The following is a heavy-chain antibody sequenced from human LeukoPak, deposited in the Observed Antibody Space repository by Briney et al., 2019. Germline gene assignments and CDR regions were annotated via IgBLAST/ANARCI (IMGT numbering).Heavy chain of an antibody. CDR2: INPADGGT. J-gene: IGHJ4*02. CDR1: GFSFTTYA. V-gene: IGHV1-3*01. CDR3: ARRLKGSFGNPFDY. D-gene: IGHD4-23*01. Sequence: ASVKVSCKASGFSFTTYAIHWVRQAPGQRLEWMGWINPADGGTRCSQRFQGRVSITRDTSATTAYMELSSLRSEDTAVYYCARRLKGSFGNPFDYWGQGTLVTVSS.